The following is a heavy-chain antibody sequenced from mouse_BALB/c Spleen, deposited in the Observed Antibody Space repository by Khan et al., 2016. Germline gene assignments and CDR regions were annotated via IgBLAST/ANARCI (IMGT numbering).Heavy chain of an antibody. CDR3: SSGVYDYDFSY. D-gene: IGHD2-4*01. J-gene: IGHJ3*01. Sequence: VQLQQSGAELVKPGASVKLSCTVSGFNIKDTYMHWVNQRPEQGLEWMGRIDPANGNTKYDPKFQDKATITADTSSNTAYLQLSSLTSEDTAVYYCSSGVYDYDFSYCGQALLITVSA. CDR2: IDPANGNT. V-gene: IGHV14-3*02. CDR1: GFNIKDTY.